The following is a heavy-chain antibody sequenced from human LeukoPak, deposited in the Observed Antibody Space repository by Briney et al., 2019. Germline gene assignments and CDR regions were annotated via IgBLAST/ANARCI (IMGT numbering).Heavy chain of an antibody. J-gene: IGHJ4*02. V-gene: IGHV1-69*13. Sequence: GASVKVSCKASRGTFSSYAISWVRQAPGQGLEWMGGIIPIFGTANYAQKFQGRVTITADESTSTAYMELSSLRSEDTAVYYCARDHSFDDFWSGYYTSWGQGTLVTVSS. CDR3: ARDHSFDDFWSGYYTS. CDR1: RGTFSSYA. CDR2: IIPIFGTA. D-gene: IGHD3-3*01.